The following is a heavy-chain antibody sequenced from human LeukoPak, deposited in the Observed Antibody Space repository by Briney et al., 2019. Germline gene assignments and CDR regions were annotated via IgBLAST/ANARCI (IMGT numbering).Heavy chain of an antibody. V-gene: IGHV1-46*01. D-gene: IGHD4-17*01. CDR3: ARVGRSSYGAFDY. CDR1: GYTFISYY. Sequence: ASVKVSCKASGYTFISYYMHWVRQAPGQGLEWMGIINPSGGSTSYPQKFQGRVTMTRDTSTSTVYMELSSLRSDDTAVYYCARVGRSSYGAFDYWGQGTLVTVSS. CDR2: INPSGGST. J-gene: IGHJ4*02.